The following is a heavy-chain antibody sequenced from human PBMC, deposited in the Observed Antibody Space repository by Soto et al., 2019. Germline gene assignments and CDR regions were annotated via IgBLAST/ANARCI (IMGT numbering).Heavy chain of an antibody. CDR1: GFTFSSYS. D-gene: IGHD3-9*01. V-gene: IGHV3-21*01. CDR3: ARFLTEPTDYWYFDL. CDR2: ISSSSSYI. J-gene: IGHJ2*01. Sequence: GGSLRLSCAASGFTFSSYSMNWVRQAPGKGLEWVSSISSSSSYIYYADSVKGRFTISRDNAKNSLYLQMNSLRAEDTAVYYCARFLTEPTDYWYFDLWGRGTLVTVSS.